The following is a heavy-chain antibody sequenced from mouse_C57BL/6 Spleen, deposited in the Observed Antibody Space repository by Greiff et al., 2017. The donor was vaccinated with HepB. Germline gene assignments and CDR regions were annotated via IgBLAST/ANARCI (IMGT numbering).Heavy chain of an antibody. CDR2: IDPSDSYT. J-gene: IGHJ2*01. CDR3: AKSGDYLRFFDY. CDR1: GYTFTSYW. V-gene: IGHV1-69*01. D-gene: IGHD2-4*01. Sequence: QVQLQQPGAELVMPGASVKLSCKASGYTFTSYWMPWVKQRPGQVLEWIGEIDPSDSYTNYNQKFTGKSTLTVDKSSRTAYMRLSSLTSEDSAVYYWAKSGDYLRFFDYWGQGTTLTVSS.